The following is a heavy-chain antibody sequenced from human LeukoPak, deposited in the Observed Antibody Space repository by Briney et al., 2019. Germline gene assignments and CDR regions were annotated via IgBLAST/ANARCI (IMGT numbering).Heavy chain of an antibody. Sequence: SETLSLTCTVSGGSISSYYWSWIRQPPGKGLEWIGYIYTSGSTNYNPSLKSRVTISVDTSKNQFSLKLSSVTGADTAVYYCTVGGYYYCYMDVCGKGTTVTVSS. CDR1: GGSISSYY. CDR2: IYTSGST. J-gene: IGHJ6*03. CDR3: TVGGYYYCYMDV. V-gene: IGHV4-4*09.